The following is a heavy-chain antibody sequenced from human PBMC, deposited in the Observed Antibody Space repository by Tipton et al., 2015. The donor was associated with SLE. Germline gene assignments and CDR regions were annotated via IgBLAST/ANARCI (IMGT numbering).Heavy chain of an antibody. J-gene: IGHJ6*02. CDR1: GGSISHYY. CDR3: ARHLYYYYGMDV. V-gene: IGHV4-59*08. CDR2: IYYSGST. Sequence: TLSLTCTVSGGSISHYYWSWIRQPAGKGLEWIGYIYYSGSTNYNPSLKSRVTISVDTSKNQFSLKLSSVTAADTAIYYCARHLYYYYGMDVWGQGTTVTVSS.